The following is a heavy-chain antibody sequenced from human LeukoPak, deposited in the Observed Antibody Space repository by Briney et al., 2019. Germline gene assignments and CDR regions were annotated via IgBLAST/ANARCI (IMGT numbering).Heavy chain of an antibody. Sequence: SVKVSCKASGGTFSSYAISWVGQAPGQGLEWMGRIIPILGIANYAQKFQGRVTITADKSTSTAYMELSSLRSEDTAVYYCARAGEHDYGDLSFDYWGQGTLVTVSS. CDR3: ARAGEHDYGDLSFDY. J-gene: IGHJ4*02. D-gene: IGHD4-17*01. CDR1: GGTFSSYA. V-gene: IGHV1-69*04. CDR2: IIPILGIA.